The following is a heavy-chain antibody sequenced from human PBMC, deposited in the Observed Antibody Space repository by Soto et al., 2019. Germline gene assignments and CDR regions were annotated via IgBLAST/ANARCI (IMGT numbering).Heavy chain of an antibody. CDR3: ARGDNYYDSSGQFDY. J-gene: IGHJ4*02. CDR2: IYYSGST. D-gene: IGHD3-22*01. CDR1: GGSVISGSYY. Sequence: SETLSLTCTFSGGSVISGSYYWSWIRQPPGKGLEWIGYIYYSGSTNYNPSLKSRVTISVDTSKNQFSLKLSSVTAADTAVYYCARGDNYYDSSGQFDYWGQGTLVTVSS. V-gene: IGHV4-61*01.